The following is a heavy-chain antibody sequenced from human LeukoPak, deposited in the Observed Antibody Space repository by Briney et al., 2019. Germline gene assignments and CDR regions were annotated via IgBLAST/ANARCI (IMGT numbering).Heavy chain of an antibody. CDR3: ARPGLRGSGSFNL. CDR1: GSTFTEYN. CDR2: INPNSGGT. V-gene: IGHV1-2*02. Sequence: ASLTVSCKASGSTFTEYNIHWVRQAPGQGLEWMGWINPNSGGTNYAQKFQGTVTMTRDTSINKAYMEVSRPSSDDTAVYYWARPGLRGSGSFNLWGQGTLVTVSS. D-gene: IGHD3-16*01. J-gene: IGHJ5*02.